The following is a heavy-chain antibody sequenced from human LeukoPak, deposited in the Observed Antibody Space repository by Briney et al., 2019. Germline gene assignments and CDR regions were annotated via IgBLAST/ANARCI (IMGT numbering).Heavy chain of an antibody. D-gene: IGHD5-24*01. J-gene: IGHJ4*02. CDR1: GFTFSSYE. Sequence: GGSLRLSCAASGFTFSSYEMNWVRQAPGKGLEWVSYISSSGSTIYYADSVKGRFTISRDNAKNSLYLQISSLRAEDTAVYYCAKESREMPFDYWGQGTLVTVSS. CDR3: AKESREMPFDY. CDR2: ISSSGSTI. V-gene: IGHV3-48*03.